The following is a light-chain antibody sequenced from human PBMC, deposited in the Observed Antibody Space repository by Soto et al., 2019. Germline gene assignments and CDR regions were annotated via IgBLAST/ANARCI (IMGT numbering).Light chain of an antibody. V-gene: IGKV1-39*01. CDR2: ATS. J-gene: IGKJ5*01. Sequence: DIQMTQSPSSLSASIGDRVTITFLASQSISSYLNWYQQIPGKAPKLLIYATSSLQNGVSSRFSGRGSGTAFTLTISSLQPEDFATYYCQQSYSTHPITFGQGTRLEI. CDR3: QQSYSTHPIT. CDR1: QSISSY.